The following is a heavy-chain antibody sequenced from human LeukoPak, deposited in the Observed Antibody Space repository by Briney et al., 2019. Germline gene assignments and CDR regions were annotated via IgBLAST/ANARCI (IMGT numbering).Heavy chain of an antibody. V-gene: IGHV1-3*01. D-gene: IGHD2-15*01. CDR3: AREIEVVAARIWEPNWFDP. CDR1: GCTFTSYG. CDR2: INAGNGNT. J-gene: IGHJ5*02. Sequence: GASVKVSCKASGCTFTSYGISWVRQAPGQGLEWMGWINAGNGNTKYSQKFQVRVTITRDTSASTAYMELSSLRSEDTAVYYCAREIEVVAARIWEPNWFDPWGQGTLVTVSS.